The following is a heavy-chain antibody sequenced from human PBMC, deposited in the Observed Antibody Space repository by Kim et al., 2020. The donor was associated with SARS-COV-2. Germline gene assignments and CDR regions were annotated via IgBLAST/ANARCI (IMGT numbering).Heavy chain of an antibody. J-gene: IGHJ4*02. CDR1: GFTFSSYG. D-gene: IGHD6-6*01. CDR2: IWYDGSNK. CDR3: ARDFDSSSSGLLDS. Sequence: GGSLRLSCAASGFTFSSYGMHWVRQAPGKGLEWVAVIWYDGSNKYYADSVKGRFTISRDNSKNTLYLQMNSLRAEDTAVYYCARDFDSSSSGLLDSWGQGTLVTVSS. V-gene: IGHV3-33*01.